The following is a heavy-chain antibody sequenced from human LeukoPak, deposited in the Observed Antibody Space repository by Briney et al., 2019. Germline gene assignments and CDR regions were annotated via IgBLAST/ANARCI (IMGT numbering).Heavy chain of an antibody. V-gene: IGHV4-39*01. CDR1: RGSISSSSYY. J-gene: IGHJ4*02. D-gene: IGHD5-12*01. CDR2: IYYTGST. CDR3: ARLYSGYAQNDY. Sequence: SETLSLTCTVSRGSISSSSYYGGWIRQPPGKGLEWIGTIYYTGSTYYNPSLKSRVTISVDTSKNQFSLKLNSVTAADTAVYYCARLYSGYAQNDYWGQGTLVTVSS.